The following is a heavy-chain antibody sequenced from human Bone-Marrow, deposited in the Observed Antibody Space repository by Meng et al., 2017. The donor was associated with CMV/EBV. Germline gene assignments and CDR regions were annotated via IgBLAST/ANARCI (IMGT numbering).Heavy chain of an antibody. CDR2: IYWNDDK. J-gene: IGHJ6*02. Sequence: SGPTLVKPTQTLTLTCTFSGFSLSTSGVGVGWFRQPPGKALEWLALIYWNDDKRYSPSLKSRLTITKDTSKNQVVLTMTNMDPVDTATYYCAPEFGELTYYYGMDVWGQGTTVTVSS. CDR1: GFSLSTSGVG. V-gene: IGHV2-5*01. CDR3: APEFGELTYYYGMDV. D-gene: IGHD3-10*01.